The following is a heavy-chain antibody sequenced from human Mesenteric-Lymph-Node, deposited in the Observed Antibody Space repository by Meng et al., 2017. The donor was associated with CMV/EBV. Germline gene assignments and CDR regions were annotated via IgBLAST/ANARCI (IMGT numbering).Heavy chain of an antibody. CDR3: ARLPAAFTYYYYGMDV. CDR1: GYTFTGYY. V-gene: IGHV1-2*02. D-gene: IGHD2-2*01. CDR2: INPNSGGT. Sequence: SVKVSCKASGYTFTGYYMHWVRQAPGQGLEWMGWINPNSGGTNYAQKFQGRVTMTRDTSISTAYMELSRLRSDDTAVYYCARLPAAFTYYYYGMDVWGQGTTVTVSS. J-gene: IGHJ6*02.